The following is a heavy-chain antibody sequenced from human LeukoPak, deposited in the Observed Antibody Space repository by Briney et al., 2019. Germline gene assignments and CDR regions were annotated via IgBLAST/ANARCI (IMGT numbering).Heavy chain of an antibody. CDR2: ISYDGSNK. V-gene: IGHV3-30*18. CDR3: AKDRRGYCSGGSCYVDYFDY. D-gene: IGHD2-15*01. Sequence: GGSLRLSCAASGFTFSSYGMHWVRQAPGKGLEWVAVISYDGSNKYYADSVKGRFTISRDNSKNTLYLQMNSLRAEDTAVYYCAKDRRGYCSGGSCYVDYFDYWGQGTLVTVSS. CDR1: GFTFSSYG. J-gene: IGHJ4*02.